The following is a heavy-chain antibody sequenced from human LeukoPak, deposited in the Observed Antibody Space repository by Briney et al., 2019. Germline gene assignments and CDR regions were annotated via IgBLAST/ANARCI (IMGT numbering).Heavy chain of an antibody. Sequence: SETLSLTCTVSGGSITGSYYWGWIRQTPGERLEWIGSVFYSGGTYYNPSLKSRVTISVDTSKNQFSLKLSSVTAADTAVYYCARVSRSRGFEGNYWYFDLWGRGTLVTVSS. CDR1: GGSITGSYY. J-gene: IGHJ2*01. CDR2: VFYSGGT. V-gene: IGHV4-39*01. CDR3: ARVSRSRGFEGNYWYFDL. D-gene: IGHD2-2*01.